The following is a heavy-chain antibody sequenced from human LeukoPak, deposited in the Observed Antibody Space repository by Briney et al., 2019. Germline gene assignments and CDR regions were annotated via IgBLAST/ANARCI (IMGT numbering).Heavy chain of an antibody. CDR1: GLTFGEYA. CDR3: LYYYDSSGYYLPDH. CDR2: IRSKAYGGTT. Sequence: GGSLRLSCTASGLTFGEYAMSWVRQAPGKGLEWVGVIRSKAYGGTTEYAASVRGRFTISRDDSKSIAYLQMNSLKSEDTAVYHCLYYYDSSGYYLPDHWGQGTLVTVSS. J-gene: IGHJ4*02. D-gene: IGHD3-22*01. V-gene: IGHV3-49*04.